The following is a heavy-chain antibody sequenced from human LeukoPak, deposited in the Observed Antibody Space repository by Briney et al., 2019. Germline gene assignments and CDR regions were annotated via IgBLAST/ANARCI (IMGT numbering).Heavy chain of an antibody. CDR1: GFTFSSYA. CDR2: ITGSGDST. D-gene: IGHD6-13*01. V-gene: IGHV3-23*01. J-gene: IGHJ4*02. Sequence: QTGGSLRLSCAASGFTFSSYAMSWVRQAPGEGLEWVSAITGSGDSTYYADSVKGRFTISRDNSKNTLFLQMNSLRAEDTAVYYCAKRLRGSSGLYYFDYWGQGTLVTVSS. CDR3: AKRLRGSSGLYYFDY.